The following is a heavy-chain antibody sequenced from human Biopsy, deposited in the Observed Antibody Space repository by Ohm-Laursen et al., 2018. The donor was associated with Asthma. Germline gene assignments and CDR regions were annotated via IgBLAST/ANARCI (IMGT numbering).Heavy chain of an antibody. CDR3: ARDMGAGPNQPPSGSGSSHLYGMDV. CDR1: GFSFDDYA. CDR2: ISWNSGTI. D-gene: IGHD3-10*01. V-gene: IGHV3-9*01. Sequence: SLRLSCAASGFSFDDYAMFWVRQAPGKGLEWVPGISWNSGTIGYADSVKGRFTISRDNAKNSLYLQMNSLGPEDTAVYYCARDMGAGPNQPPSGSGSSHLYGMDVWGQGTTVTVSS. J-gene: IGHJ6*02.